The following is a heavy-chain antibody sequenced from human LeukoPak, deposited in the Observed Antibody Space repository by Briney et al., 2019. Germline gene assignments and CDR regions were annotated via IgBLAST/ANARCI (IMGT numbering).Heavy chain of an antibody. CDR1: GFTFSSYA. CDR2: ISGSVGST. CDR3: AKVYIGCYFDY. J-gene: IGHJ4*02. D-gene: IGHD1-14*01. V-gene: IGHV3-23*01. Sequence: GGSLRLSCAASGFTFSSYAISWVRQAPGKGLEWVSAISGSVGSTYYADCVKGRFTISRDNSKNTLYLQMNSLRAEDTAVYYCAKVYIGCYFDYWGQGTLVTVSS.